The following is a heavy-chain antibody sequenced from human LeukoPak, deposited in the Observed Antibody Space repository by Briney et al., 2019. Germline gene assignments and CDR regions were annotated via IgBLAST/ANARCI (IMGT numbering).Heavy chain of an antibody. V-gene: IGHV4-59*01. CDR3: ARGQRSDAGWGLYYYYYYIDV. CDR2: IYYSGST. Sequence: PSETLSLTCTVSGGSISSYYWSWIRQPPGKGLEWVGYIYYSGSTNYNPSLQSRVTISVDTSKNQFSLKLSSATAADTAVYYCARGQRSDAGWGLYYYYYYIDVWGKGTTVTVSS. D-gene: IGHD3-10*01. J-gene: IGHJ6*03. CDR1: GGSISSYY.